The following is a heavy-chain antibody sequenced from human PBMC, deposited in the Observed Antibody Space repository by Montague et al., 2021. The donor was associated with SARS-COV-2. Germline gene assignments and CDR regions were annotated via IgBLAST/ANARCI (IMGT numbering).Heavy chain of an antibody. Sequence: SETLSLTCTVSGGSISSSSYYWGWIRQPPGKGLEWIGSIYYSGSTYYNPSLKSRVTILVDTSKNQFSPKLSSVTAADTAVYYCARDLNEYSSSGGFDYWGQGTLVTVSS. CDR3: ARDLNEYSSSGGFDY. V-gene: IGHV4-39*07. J-gene: IGHJ4*02. D-gene: IGHD6-6*01. CDR1: GGSISSSSYY. CDR2: IYYSGST.